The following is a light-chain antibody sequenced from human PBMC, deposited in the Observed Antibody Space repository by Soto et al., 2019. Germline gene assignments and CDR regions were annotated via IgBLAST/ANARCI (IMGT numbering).Light chain of an antibody. Sequence: DIQMTQSPSSLSASVGDRVTIICQASQDIINYLNWYQQKPGKAPKLLIHDSSNLETGVPSRFSGSGSGTYFSFTISSLQPEDIATYYCQQFDTLPLTFDQGTRLEIK. J-gene: IGKJ5*01. V-gene: IGKV1-33*01. CDR3: QQFDTLPLT. CDR1: QDIINY. CDR2: DSS.